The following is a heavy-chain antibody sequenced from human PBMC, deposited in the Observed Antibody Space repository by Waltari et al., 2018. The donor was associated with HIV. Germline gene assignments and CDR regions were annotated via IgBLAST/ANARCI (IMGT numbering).Heavy chain of an antibody. CDR3: ARGLKYIECRGGSCYWFDP. D-gene: IGHD2-15*01. CDR2: IYYSGGA. V-gene: IGHV4-39*01. J-gene: IGHJ5*02. Sequence: QLQLQESGPGLVKPSETLSLTCTVSGGSISSSSYYWGWIRQPPGKGLAWIGRIYYSGGACVNPSLESRVTISVDTSKNQFSRKLSSVTAADTAVYYCARGLKYIECRGGSCYWFDPWGQGTRVTVSS. CDR1: GGSISSSSYY.